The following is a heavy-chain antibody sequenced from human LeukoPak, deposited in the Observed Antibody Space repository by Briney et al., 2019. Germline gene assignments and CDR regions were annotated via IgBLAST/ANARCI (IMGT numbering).Heavy chain of an antibody. Sequence: GASVKVSCKSSGGTFSSYAISWVRQAPGQGLEWMGRIIPILGIANYAQKFQGRVTITADKSTSTAYMELSSLRSEDTAVYYCARSQPIYDMDVWGQGTTVTVSS. D-gene: IGHD2-2*01. CDR2: IIPILGIA. V-gene: IGHV1-69*04. CDR1: GGTFSSYA. J-gene: IGHJ6*02. CDR3: ARSQPIYDMDV.